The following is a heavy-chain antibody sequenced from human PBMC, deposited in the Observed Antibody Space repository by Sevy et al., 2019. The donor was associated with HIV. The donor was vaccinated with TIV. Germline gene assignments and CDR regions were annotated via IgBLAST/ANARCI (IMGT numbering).Heavy chain of an antibody. CDR2: FDPEDGET. J-gene: IGHJ6*02. Sequence: ASVKVSCKVSRYSLSEISMHWVRQAPGKGLEWMGGFDPEDGETIYAQKFQGRVTMTEDTSTDTAYKELRRLTSEDTAVYYCATLDFWSDHPFYGTDVWGQGTTVTVSS. V-gene: IGHV1-24*01. CDR1: RYSLSEIS. D-gene: IGHD3-3*01. CDR3: ATLDFWSDHPFYGTDV.